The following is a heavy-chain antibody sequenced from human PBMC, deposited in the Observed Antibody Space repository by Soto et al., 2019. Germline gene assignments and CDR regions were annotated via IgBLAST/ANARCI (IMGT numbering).Heavy chain of an antibody. V-gene: IGHV3-23*01. J-gene: IGHJ4*02. CDR3: AKVEWLPRSRSDY. CDR1: GFTFSSYA. CDR2: ISGSGGST. D-gene: IGHD6-19*01. Sequence: EVQLLESGGGLVQPGGSLRLSCAASGFTFSSYAMSWVRQAPGKGLEWVSAISGSGGSTYYADSVKGRFTISRDNSKNTRYLQMNSLRAEDTAVYYCAKVEWLPRSRSDYWGQGTLVTVSS.